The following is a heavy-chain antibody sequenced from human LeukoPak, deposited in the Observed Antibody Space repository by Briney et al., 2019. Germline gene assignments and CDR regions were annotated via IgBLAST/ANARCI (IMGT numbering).Heavy chain of an antibody. Sequence: GGSLRLSCAASGFTFSSYAMSWVRQAPGKGLEWLSVISGSGGNTHYADSVKGRLTISRDTSKNTLYLQIDSLTTDDTAIYYCARRTITAGGDCLDYWGQGTLITVSS. V-gene: IGHV3-23*01. J-gene: IGHJ4*02. CDR3: ARRTITAGGDCLDY. D-gene: IGHD2-21*02. CDR2: ISGSGGNT. CDR1: GFTFSSYA.